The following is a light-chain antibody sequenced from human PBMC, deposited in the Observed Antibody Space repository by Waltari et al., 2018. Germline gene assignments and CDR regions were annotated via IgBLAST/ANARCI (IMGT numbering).Light chain of an antibody. CDR2: QVS. Sequence: DVVMTQSPLSLSITPGQPASISCRSSQSLVHNNGNTYLSWFQQKPGQPPRLLIHQVSNRYSGVPDRFSGNGAGTDLTLTISRVEAEDVGLYYCGQGGNLPFTFGPGTKLDIK. V-gene: IGKV2-30*02. J-gene: IGKJ3*01. CDR3: GQGGNLPFT. CDR1: QSLVHNNGNTY.